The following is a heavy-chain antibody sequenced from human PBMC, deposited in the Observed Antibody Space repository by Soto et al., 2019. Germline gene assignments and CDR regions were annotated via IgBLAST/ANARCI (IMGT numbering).Heavy chain of an antibody. CDR3: ARDVYSGYVGPGGMDV. V-gene: IGHV1-69*01. Sequence: QVQLVQSGAEVKKPGSSVKFSCKASGGTFSSYAISWVRQAPGQGLEWMGGIIPIFGTANYAQKFQGRVTITADESTSTAYMELSSLRSEDTAVYYCARDVYSGYVGPGGMDVWGQGTTVTVSS. D-gene: IGHD5-12*01. J-gene: IGHJ6*02. CDR2: IIPIFGTA. CDR1: GGTFSSYA.